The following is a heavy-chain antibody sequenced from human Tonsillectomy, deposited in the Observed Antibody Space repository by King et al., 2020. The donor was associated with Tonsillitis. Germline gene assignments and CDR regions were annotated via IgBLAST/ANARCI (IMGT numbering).Heavy chain of an antibody. D-gene: IGHD4-11*01. CDR3: AKDQVYSNPEPYYFDY. CDR1: GFTFSSYA. V-gene: IGHV3-23*04. Sequence: VKLVESGGGLVQPGGSLRLSCAASGFTFSSYAMSWVRQAPGKGLEWVSAISGSGGSTYYADSVKGRFTISRDNSKNTLYLQMNSLRAEDTAVYYCAKDQVYSNPEPYYFDYWGQGTLVTVSS. J-gene: IGHJ4*02. CDR2: ISGSGGST.